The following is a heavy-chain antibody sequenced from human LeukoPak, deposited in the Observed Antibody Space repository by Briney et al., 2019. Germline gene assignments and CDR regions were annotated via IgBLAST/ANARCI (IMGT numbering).Heavy chain of an antibody. CDR2: ITSGSSYR. J-gene: IGHJ5*01. D-gene: IGHD6-6*01. Sequence: GGSLRLSCAASGFTFSSYNMNWVRQAPGKGLEWVSSITSGSSYRFYADSVKGRFTISRDNAKNSLYLQMSSLRVEDTAVYYCTRDPRHFDSCGQGTLVTVSS. V-gene: IGHV3-21*01. CDR3: TRDPRHFDS. CDR1: GFTFSSYN.